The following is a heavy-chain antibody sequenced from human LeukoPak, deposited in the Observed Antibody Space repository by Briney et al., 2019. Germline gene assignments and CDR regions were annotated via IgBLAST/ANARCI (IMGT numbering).Heavy chain of an antibody. V-gene: IGHV4-4*09. CDR2: IYTSGST. J-gene: IGHJ4*02. Sequence: SETLSLTCTVSGGSISSYYWSWIRQPPGKGLEWIGYIYTSGSTNYNPSLKSRVTISVDTSKNQFSLKLSSVTAADTAVYYCARSTMIVGMGPVHDYWGQGTLVTVSS. CDR3: ARSTMIVGMGPVHDY. D-gene: IGHD3-22*01. CDR1: GGSISSYY.